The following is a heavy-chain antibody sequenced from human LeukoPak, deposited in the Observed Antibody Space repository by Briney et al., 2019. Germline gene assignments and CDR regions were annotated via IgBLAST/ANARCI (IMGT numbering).Heavy chain of an antibody. CDR2: IYHSGST. V-gene: IGHV4-30-2*01. Sequence: PSETLSLTSAVSGGSISSGGYSWSWIRQPPGKGLEWIGYIYHSGSTYYNPSLKSRVTISVDRSKNQFSLKLSSVTAADTAVYYCARESRNSYDSSGYYYRAAFDIWGQGTMVTVSS. CDR3: ARESRNSYDSSGYYYRAAFDI. J-gene: IGHJ3*02. D-gene: IGHD3-22*01. CDR1: GGSISSGGYS.